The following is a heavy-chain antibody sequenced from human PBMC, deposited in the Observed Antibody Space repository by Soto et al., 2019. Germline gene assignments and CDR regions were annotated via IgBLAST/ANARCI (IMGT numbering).Heavy chain of an antibody. CDR1: GFTFSSYG. J-gene: IGHJ6*02. D-gene: IGHD2-15*01. Sequence: QVQLVESGGGVVQPGRSLRLSCAASGFTFSSYGMHWVRQAPGKGLEWVAVISYDGSNKYYADSVKGRFTISRDNSKNTLYLQMNSLRAEDTAVYYCAKGGLGYCSGGSCYSGYYYYGMDVWGQGTTVTVSS. CDR3: AKGGLGYCSGGSCYSGYYYYGMDV. V-gene: IGHV3-30*18. CDR2: ISYDGSNK.